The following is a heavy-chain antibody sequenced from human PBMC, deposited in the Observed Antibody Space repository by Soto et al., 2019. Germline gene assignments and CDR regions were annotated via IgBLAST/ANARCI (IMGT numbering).Heavy chain of an antibody. CDR2: TYYRSKWYN. Sequence: PSQTLSLTCAISGDSVSSNSAAWNWIRQSPSRGLEWLGRTYYRSKWYNDYAVSVKSRITINPDTSKNQFSLQLNSVTAEDTAVYYCARPWGDYGVLHPFDYWGQVTPVTVS. V-gene: IGHV6-1*01. D-gene: IGHD4-17*01. J-gene: IGHJ4*02. CDR1: GDSVSSNSAA. CDR3: ARPWGDYGVLHPFDY.